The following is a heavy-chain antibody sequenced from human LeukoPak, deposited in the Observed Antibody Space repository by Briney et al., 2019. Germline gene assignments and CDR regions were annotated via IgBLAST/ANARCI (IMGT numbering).Heavy chain of an antibody. V-gene: IGHV3-21*01. CDR3: ASGGSTSTQENGRDY. J-gene: IGHJ4*02. Sequence: GGSLRLSCAASGFTFSSYSMNWVRQAPGKGLEWVSSISSSSSYIYYADSVKGRFTISRDNAKNSLYLQMNSLRAEDTAVYYCASGGSTSTQENGRDYWGQGTLVTVSS. D-gene: IGHD2-2*01. CDR1: GFTFSSYS. CDR2: ISSSSSYI.